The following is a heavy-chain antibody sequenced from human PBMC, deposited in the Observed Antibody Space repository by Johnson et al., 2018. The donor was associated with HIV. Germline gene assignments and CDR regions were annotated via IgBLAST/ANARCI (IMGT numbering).Heavy chain of an antibody. CDR2: ISFDGSNK. J-gene: IGHJ3*02. CDR1: GFTFSSYS. CDR3: AKVRVAAMIVGVSGRGALDI. D-gene: IGHD3-22*01. V-gene: IGHV3-30-3*01. Sequence: QVQLVESGGGVVQPGRSLRLSCAASGFTFSSYSMHWVRQAPGKGLEWVAVISFDGSNKYYADSVRGRFSTSSDNYKNTLYQQMNSLRTEDTAVYYCAKVRVAAMIVGVSGRGALDIWGQGTMVTVSS.